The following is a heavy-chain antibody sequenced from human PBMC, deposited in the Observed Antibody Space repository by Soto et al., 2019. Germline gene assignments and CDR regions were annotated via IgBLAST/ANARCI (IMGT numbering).Heavy chain of an antibody. Sequence: SETLSLTCTVSGVSVSSGSYYWSWIRQPPGKGLEWIGYIYYSGSTNYNPSLKSRVTISVDTSKNQFSLKLSSVTAADTAVYYCARDSAAAIAGDYYGMDVWGQGTTVTVSS. J-gene: IGHJ6*02. D-gene: IGHD2-2*02. CDR3: ARDSAAAIAGDYYGMDV. V-gene: IGHV4-61*01. CDR1: GVSVSSGSYY. CDR2: IYYSGST.